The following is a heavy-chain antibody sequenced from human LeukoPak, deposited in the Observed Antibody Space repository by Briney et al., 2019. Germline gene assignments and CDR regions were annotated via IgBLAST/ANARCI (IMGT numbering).Heavy chain of an antibody. CDR2: ISAYNGNT. CDR3: ARTYSSYFSSSEFDY. D-gene: IGHD6-13*01. V-gene: IGHV1-18*01. Sequence: GASVKVSCTASGYTFTNHGITWVRQAPGQGPEWMGWISAYNGNTNYAQHLQGRVTMTTDTSTTTAYMELRSLTSADTAVYYCARTYSSYFSSSEFDYWGQGTLVTVSS. CDR1: GYTFTNHG. J-gene: IGHJ4*02.